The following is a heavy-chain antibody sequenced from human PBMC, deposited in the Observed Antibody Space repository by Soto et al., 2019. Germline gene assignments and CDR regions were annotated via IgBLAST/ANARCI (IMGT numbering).Heavy chain of an antibody. CDR3: ARTYYDFWSGYWRWFDP. CDR1: GGSFSGYD. J-gene: IGHJ5*02. V-gene: IGHV4-34*01. Sequence: SETLSLTCAVYGGSFSGYDWTWIRQPPGTGLEWIGEINHSGSTNYNPSLKSRVTISVDASKNQFSLKLTSVTAADTAVYYCARTYYDFWSGYWRWFDPWGQGTLVTVSS. D-gene: IGHD3-3*01. CDR2: INHSGST.